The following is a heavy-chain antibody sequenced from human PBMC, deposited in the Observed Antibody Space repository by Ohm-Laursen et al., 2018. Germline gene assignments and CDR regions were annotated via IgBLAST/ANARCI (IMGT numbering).Heavy chain of an antibody. Sequence: ASVKVSCKASGYTFSDYYIHWVRQAPGQGVEWMGWVNPKSGGTSYAEKFQGRVTMTSDTSINTAYMEVSRLTVDDTAVYYCARARLEWGQGTLVTVSS. CDR3: ARARLE. CDR1: GYTFSDYY. CDR2: VNPKSGGT. J-gene: IGHJ4*02. V-gene: IGHV1-2*02.